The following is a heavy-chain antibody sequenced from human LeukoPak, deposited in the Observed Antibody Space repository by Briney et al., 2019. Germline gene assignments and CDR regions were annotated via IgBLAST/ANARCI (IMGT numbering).Heavy chain of an antibody. J-gene: IGHJ1*01. CDR1: GFTFDDYA. D-gene: IGHD3-22*01. CDR2: ISWDGGST. Sequence: AGGSLRLSSAASGFTFDDYAMHWVRQAPGKGLEWVSLISWDGGSTYYADSVKGRFTISRDNSKNSLYLQMNSLRAEDTALYYCATSYDSSGYYPFQHWGQGTLVTVSS. V-gene: IGHV3-43D*04. CDR3: ATSYDSSGYYPFQH.